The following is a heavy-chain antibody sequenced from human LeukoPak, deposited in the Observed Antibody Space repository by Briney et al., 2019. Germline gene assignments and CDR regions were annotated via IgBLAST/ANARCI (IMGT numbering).Heavy chain of an antibody. D-gene: IGHD4-17*01. CDR1: VYTFPGYY. J-gene: IGHJ5*02. CDR2: INPNSGGT. CDR3: ARGPNGDYVAFYWFDP. Sequence: GPSLKVSCKASVYTFPGYYIHWVRQAPGQRLEWMGWINPNSGGTDYAQKFQGRVTLTRDTSISTAYMELSRLISDDTAVYYCARGPNGDYVAFYWFDPWGQGTLVTVSS. V-gene: IGHV1-2*02.